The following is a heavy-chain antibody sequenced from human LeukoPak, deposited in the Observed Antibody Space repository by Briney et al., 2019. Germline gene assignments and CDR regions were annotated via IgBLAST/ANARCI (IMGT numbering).Heavy chain of an antibody. CDR2: MYGSGTP. J-gene: IGHJ4*02. CDR1: DGSISTYY. Sequence: NPSETLSLTCSVSDGSISTYYWSWIRQPAGKGLEWIGRMYGSGTPNYSPSLNSRVTMSVDTSKNQFSLKLSSVTAADTAVYYCARTPTRYDSSGSFGYWGQGTLVTVSS. CDR3: ARTPTRYDSSGSFGY. V-gene: IGHV4-4*07. D-gene: IGHD3-22*01.